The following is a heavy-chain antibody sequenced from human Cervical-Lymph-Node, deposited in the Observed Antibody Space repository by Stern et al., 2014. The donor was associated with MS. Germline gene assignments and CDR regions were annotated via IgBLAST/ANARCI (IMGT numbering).Heavy chain of an antibody. CDR2: INAGNGDT. Sequence: QVQLVQSGAEVKKPGASVKVSCKASGYTFTSYAMHWVRQAPGQRLEWMGWINAGNGDTKYSQKFQGRVTITRDTPASTVYMELSNLRSEDTAVYYCASRPGIAVAGFDYWGQGTLVTVSS. CDR3: ASRPGIAVAGFDY. J-gene: IGHJ4*02. V-gene: IGHV1-3*01. CDR1: GYTFTSYA. D-gene: IGHD6-19*01.